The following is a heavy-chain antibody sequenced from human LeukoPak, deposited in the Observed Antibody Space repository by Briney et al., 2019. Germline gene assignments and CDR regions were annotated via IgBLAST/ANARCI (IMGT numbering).Heavy chain of an antibody. Sequence: SQTLSLTCTVSGGSISSGGYYWSWIRQHPGKGLEWIGYIYYSGSTYYNPSLKSRVTISVDTSMNQFSLKLSFVTTADTAVYYCARALGYCSGGSCTRGYNWFDPWGQGTLVTVPS. CDR2: IYYSGST. CDR1: GGSISSGGYY. V-gene: IGHV4-31*03. D-gene: IGHD2-15*01. J-gene: IGHJ5*02. CDR3: ARALGYCSGGSCTRGYNWFDP.